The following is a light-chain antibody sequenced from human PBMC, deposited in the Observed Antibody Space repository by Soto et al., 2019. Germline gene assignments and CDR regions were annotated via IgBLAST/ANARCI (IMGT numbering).Light chain of an antibody. CDR1: QSISSY. CDR2: AAS. CDR3: QQSYSTPLWT. Sequence: DIQMTQSPSSLSASVGDRVTISCRASQSISSYLNWYQQKPGKAPKVLIYAASRLQSGVPSRFSGSGSGTDFSLTISSLQPEDFATYYCQQSYSTPLWTFGQGTKVDIK. V-gene: IGKV1-39*01. J-gene: IGKJ1*01.